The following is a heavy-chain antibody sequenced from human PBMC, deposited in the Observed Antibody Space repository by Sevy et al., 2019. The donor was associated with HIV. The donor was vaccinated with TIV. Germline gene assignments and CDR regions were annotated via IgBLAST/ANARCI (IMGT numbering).Heavy chain of an antibody. J-gene: IGHJ4*02. Sequence: GGSLRLSCTASGFTFRNYAMNWVRQAPGKGLERVALISYDGSNKYYADSVRGRFAISRDNSKNTLHLQMNSLRPEDTAIYYCAREGQLWFVYYFDNWGQGTLVTVSS. D-gene: IGHD3-10*01. CDR3: AREGQLWFVYYFDN. V-gene: IGHV3-30*09. CDR1: GFTFRNYA. CDR2: ISYDGSNK.